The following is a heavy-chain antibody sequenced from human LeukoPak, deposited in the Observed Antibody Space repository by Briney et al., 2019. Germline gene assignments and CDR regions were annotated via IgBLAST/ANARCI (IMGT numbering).Heavy chain of an antibody. J-gene: IGHJ3*02. Sequence: SQTLSLTCTVSGDSTSSGSYSWSWIRQPAGKGLEWIGRIYSSGSTNYNPSLESRVSISSDTSKSQFSLKLSSVTGADTAVYYCAGTATNGGAFDIWGQGTMVTVSS. CDR3: AGTATNGGAFDI. D-gene: IGHD2-8*01. V-gene: IGHV4-61*02. CDR1: GDSTSSGSYS. CDR2: IYSSGST.